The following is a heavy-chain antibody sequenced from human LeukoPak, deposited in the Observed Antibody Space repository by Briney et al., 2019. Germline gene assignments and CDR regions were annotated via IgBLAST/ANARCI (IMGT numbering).Heavy chain of an antibody. CDR2: IYYSGRT. J-gene: IGHJ4*02. V-gene: IGHV4-39*07. Sequence: SETLSLTCSVSGDSMSRSSYYWGWIRQPPGKGLEWIGSIYYSGRTYYNPSLKSRVTIPVDTSKNQFSLKLSSVTAADTAVYYCARYLTTIAAFDYWGQGSLVTVSS. CDR1: GDSMSRSSYY. CDR3: ARYLTTIAAFDY. D-gene: IGHD6-13*01.